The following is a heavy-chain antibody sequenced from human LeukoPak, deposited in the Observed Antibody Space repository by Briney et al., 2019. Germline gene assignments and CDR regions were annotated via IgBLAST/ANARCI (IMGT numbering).Heavy chain of an antibody. D-gene: IGHD1-26*01. CDR3: AKAGGSFFDY. V-gene: IGHV1-2*02. CDR2: INPNSGGT. CDR1: GYTFTAFY. J-gene: IGHJ4*02. Sequence: EASVKVSCKASGYTFTAFYMHWARQAPGQGLEWMGWINPNSGGTKYALRFQGRVTMTRDTSISTAYMELSRLTSDDTAVYYCAKAGGSFFDYWGQGTLVTVSS.